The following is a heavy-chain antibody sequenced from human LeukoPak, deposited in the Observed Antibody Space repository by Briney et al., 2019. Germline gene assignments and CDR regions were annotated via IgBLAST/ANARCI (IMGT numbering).Heavy chain of an antibody. Sequence: PSGTLSLTCTVSGGSISSGGYYWSWLRQHPGKGLEWIGYIYYSGSTYYNPSLQSRVTISVDTSKNQFSLKLSSVTAADTAVYYCARSRPTVPFDYWGQGTLVTVSS. D-gene: IGHD4-11*01. J-gene: IGHJ4*02. CDR3: ARSRPTVPFDY. V-gene: IGHV4-31*03. CDR2: IYYSGST. CDR1: GGSISSGGYY.